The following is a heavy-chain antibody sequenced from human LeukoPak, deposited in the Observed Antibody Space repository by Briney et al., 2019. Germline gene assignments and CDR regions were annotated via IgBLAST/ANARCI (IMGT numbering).Heavy chain of an antibody. CDR2: ISSSSTYI. CDR1: GFTFSSYS. V-gene: IGHV3-21*01. J-gene: IGHJ6*03. CDR3: ARAPAMILRPNYMDV. D-gene: IGHD3-3*01. Sequence: GGSLRLSCVVSGFTFSSYSMNWVRQAPGKGLEWVSFISSSSTYIYYADSMKGRFTISRDDAKSSLYLQMNSLRAEDTAVYYCARAPAMILRPNYMDVWGKGTTVTVSS.